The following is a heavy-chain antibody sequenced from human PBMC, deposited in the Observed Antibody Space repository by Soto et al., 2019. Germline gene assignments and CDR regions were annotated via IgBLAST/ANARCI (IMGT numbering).Heavy chain of an antibody. Sequence: QVQLQQWGAGLLKPSETLSLTCAVSGGSFSGYYWSWIRQPPGKGLEWIGEMNDSGNTKYNASLESRVAISVHTSKGHFSLTLTSVTAADTAVYYCASPRWNYIYWGQGPLVAVSS. V-gene: IGHV4-34*01. J-gene: IGHJ4*02. CDR1: GGSFSGYY. D-gene: IGHD1-7*01. CDR2: MNDSGNT. CDR3: ASPRWNYIY.